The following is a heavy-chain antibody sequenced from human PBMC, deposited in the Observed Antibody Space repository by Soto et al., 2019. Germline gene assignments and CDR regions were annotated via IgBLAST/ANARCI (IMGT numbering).Heavy chain of an antibody. V-gene: IGHV3-7*03. CDR3: ARVNFFGSGTYSAFDF. CDR1: GFTFKNHW. D-gene: IGHD3-10*01. J-gene: IGHJ3*01. CDR2: IKQDGSEK. Sequence: EVELVESGGGLVQPGGSLTLSCAASGFTFKNHWMSWVRQAPGEGLQWVGNIKQDGSEKFYGDSVKGRFTISRDNANNSVYLQLNNPRVEDTAVYYCARVNFFGSGTYSAFDFWGQGTAVTVSS.